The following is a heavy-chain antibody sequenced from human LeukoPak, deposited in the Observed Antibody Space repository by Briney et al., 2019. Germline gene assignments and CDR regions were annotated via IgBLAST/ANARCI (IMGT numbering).Heavy chain of an antibody. CDR3: AGAKNSSWYGGFWFDP. Sequence: GASVKVSCKASGYTFTGYYMHWVRQAPGQGLEWMGWINTKSGDTNYAQKFQGRVTMTRDMSTSTVYMELSSLRSEDTAVYYCAGAKNSSWYGGFWFDPWGQGTLVTVSS. V-gene: IGHV1-2*02. J-gene: IGHJ5*02. D-gene: IGHD6-13*01. CDR1: GYTFTGYY. CDR2: INTKSGDT.